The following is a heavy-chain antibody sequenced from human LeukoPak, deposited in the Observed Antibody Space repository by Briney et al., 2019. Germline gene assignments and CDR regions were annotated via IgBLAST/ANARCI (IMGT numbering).Heavy chain of an antibody. J-gene: IGHJ4*02. CDR2: IYYTGAT. CDR3: AKYGNSGWVIDN. Sequence: SETLSLTCTVSGGSIGSNYWTWIRQPPGKGLEYIGYIYYTGATNYNPSLNSRVTISVDTSKNQFSLKMTSVTAADTAVYFCAKYGNSGWVIDNWGQGTLVTVSS. D-gene: IGHD6-19*01. V-gene: IGHV4-59*08. CDR1: GGSIGSNY.